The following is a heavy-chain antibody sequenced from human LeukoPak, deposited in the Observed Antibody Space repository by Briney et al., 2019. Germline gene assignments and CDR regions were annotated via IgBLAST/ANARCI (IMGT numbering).Heavy chain of an antibody. J-gene: IGHJ3*02. V-gene: IGHV1-18*01. Sequence: ASVKVSCKASGYTFTSYGISWVRQAPGQGLEWMGWITAYNDNTYYAQKLQGRVTMTTDTSTSTAYMELRSLRSDDTAVYYCARRGKMTTVTHRSGYDAFDIWGQGTMVTVSS. CDR3: ARRGKMTTVTHRSGYDAFDI. D-gene: IGHD4-17*01. CDR2: ITAYNDNT. CDR1: GYTFTSYG.